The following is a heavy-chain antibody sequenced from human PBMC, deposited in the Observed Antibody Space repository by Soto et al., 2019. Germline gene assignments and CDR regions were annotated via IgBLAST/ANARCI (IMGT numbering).Heavy chain of an antibody. Sequence: QVQLQQWGAGLLKPSETLSLTCAVYGGSFSGYYWSWIRQPPGKGLEWIGEINHSGSTNYNPSLKSRVTKSVDTSKNQFPLKLSSVTAADTAVYYCARRGFIAVAVGRIYVWGQGTTVTVSS. V-gene: IGHV4-34*01. CDR2: INHSGST. CDR1: GGSFSGYY. CDR3: ARRGFIAVAVGRIYV. D-gene: IGHD6-19*01. J-gene: IGHJ6*02.